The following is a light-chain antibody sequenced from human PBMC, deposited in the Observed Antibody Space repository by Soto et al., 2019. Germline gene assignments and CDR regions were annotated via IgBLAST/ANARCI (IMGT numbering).Light chain of an antibody. V-gene: IGKV3-20*01. Sequence: EMVLTQSPGTLSLSPGESATHSCRASQSVSGNYLAWYQQKPGQSPRLLIYGSSDRATGIPDRFSGSESETDFTLTISRVEPEDFAVYYCQQYGSSPPYTFGQGTRLEI. CDR1: QSVSGNY. CDR2: GSS. J-gene: IGKJ2*01. CDR3: QQYGSSPPYT.